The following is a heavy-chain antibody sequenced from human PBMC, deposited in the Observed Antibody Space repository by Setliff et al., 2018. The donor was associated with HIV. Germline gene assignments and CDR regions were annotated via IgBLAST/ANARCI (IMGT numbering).Heavy chain of an antibody. D-gene: IGHD4-17*01. V-gene: IGHV4-28*01. CDR1: GYSISTSYW. Sequence: PSETLSLTCAVSGYSISTSYWWGWIRQPPGKGLEWIGYIYHSGSTYYNPSLQSRVTISVDTSKNQFSLKLSSVTAAGTAVYYCARNFGDYFEIHFDLWGRGTLVTVSS. CDR2: IYHSGST. CDR3: ARNFGDYFEIHFDL. J-gene: IGHJ2*01.